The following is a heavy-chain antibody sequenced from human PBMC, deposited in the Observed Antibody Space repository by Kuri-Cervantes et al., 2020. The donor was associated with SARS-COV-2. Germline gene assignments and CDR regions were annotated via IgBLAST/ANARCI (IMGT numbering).Heavy chain of an antibody. Sequence: GESLKISCAASGFTFSSYAMGWVRQAPGKGLEWVSTISSSGGSTYYADSVKGRFTISRDNSKNTLYLQMNSLRAEDTDVYYCARVGSGGLYYYYYYYMDVWGKGTTVTVSS. J-gene: IGHJ6*03. CDR3: ARVGSGGLYYYYYYYMDV. D-gene: IGHD2-15*01. V-gene: IGHV3-23*01. CDR2: ISSSGGST. CDR1: GFTFSSYA.